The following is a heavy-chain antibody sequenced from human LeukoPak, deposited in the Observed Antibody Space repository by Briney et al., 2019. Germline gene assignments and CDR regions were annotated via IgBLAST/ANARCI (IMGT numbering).Heavy chain of an antibody. CDR3: ARVRLSPTHFDY. Sequence: SETLSFTCAVYGGSFSGYYWSWIRQPPGKGLEWIGEINHSGSTNYNPSLKSRVTISVDTSKNQFSLKLSSVTAADTAVYYCARVRLSPTHFDYWGQGTLVTVSS. CDR1: GGSFSGYY. CDR2: INHSGST. J-gene: IGHJ4*02. V-gene: IGHV4-34*01.